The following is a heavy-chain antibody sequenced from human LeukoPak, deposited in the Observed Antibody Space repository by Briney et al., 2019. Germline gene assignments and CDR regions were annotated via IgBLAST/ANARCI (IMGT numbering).Heavy chain of an antibody. Sequence: HGESLKISCKVSGYIFTSDWIGWVRQVPGKGLEWMGIIHPGDSDTRYSPSFQGQVTFSADKSISTAYLQWSSLKASDTAMYYCARFPLLEEIYFDYWGQGTLVTVSS. D-gene: IGHD2/OR15-2a*01. CDR2: IHPGDSDT. V-gene: IGHV5-51*01. CDR3: ARFPLLEEIYFDY. J-gene: IGHJ4*02. CDR1: GYIFTSDW.